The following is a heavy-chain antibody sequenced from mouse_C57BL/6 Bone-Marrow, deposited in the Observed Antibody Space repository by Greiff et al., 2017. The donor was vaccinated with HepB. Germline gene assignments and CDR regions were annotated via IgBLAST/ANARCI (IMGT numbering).Heavy chain of an antibody. Sequence: QVQLQQSGPGLVQPSQSLSITCTVSGFSLTSYGVHWVRQSPGKGLEWLGVIWSGGSTDYNAAFMYRLSITKDNSKSQVFFKMNSLQADDTAIYYGAKNDADYCGSWFAYWGQGTLVTVSA. J-gene: IGHJ3*01. CDR2: IWSGGST. CDR3: AKNDADYCGSWFAY. CDR1: GFSLTSYG. V-gene: IGHV2-5*01. D-gene: IGHD1-1*01.